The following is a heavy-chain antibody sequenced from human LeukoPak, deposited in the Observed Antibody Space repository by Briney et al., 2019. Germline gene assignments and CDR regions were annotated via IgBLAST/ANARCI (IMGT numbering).Heavy chain of an antibody. CDR1: GFTVSSNY. CDR3: ARETCSSTNCPDAFDI. V-gene: IGHV3-53*01. J-gene: IGHJ3*02. CDR2: IYSDDST. D-gene: IGHD2-2*01. Sequence: GGSLRLSCAPSGFTVSSNYMSWVRQPPGKGLERVSVIYSDDSTYYADSVKGRFTISRDNSKNTLFLQMNSLRAEDTAVYYCARETCSSTNCPDAFDIWGQGTMVTVFS.